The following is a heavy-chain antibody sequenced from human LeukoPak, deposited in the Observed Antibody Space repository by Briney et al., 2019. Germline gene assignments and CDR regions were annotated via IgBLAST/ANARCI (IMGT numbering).Heavy chain of an antibody. CDR2: INHSGST. Sequence: PSETLSLTCAVYGGSFSGYYWSWIRQPPGKGLEWIGEINHSGSTNYNPSLKSRVTISVDTSKNQFSLKLSSVTAADTAVYYCARGPREGAAGIDYWGQGTLVTVSS. V-gene: IGHV4-34*01. CDR3: ARGPREGAAGIDY. J-gene: IGHJ4*02. CDR1: GGSFSGYY. D-gene: IGHD6-13*01.